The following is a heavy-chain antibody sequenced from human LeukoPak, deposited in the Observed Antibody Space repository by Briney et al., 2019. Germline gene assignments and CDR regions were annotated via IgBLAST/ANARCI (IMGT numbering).Heavy chain of an antibody. D-gene: IGHD2-8*01. CDR1: GFSFSTYW. CDR2: INQDGSEK. V-gene: IGHV3-7*01. J-gene: IGHJ4*02. Sequence: GGSLRLSCAASGFSFSTYWMTWVRQAPGKGLEWVANINQDGSEKHYVDSVKRRFTISRDNPKNSSYLQRNSLRAEDTAVYYCARDNVRKDDYWGQGTLVTVS. CDR3: ARDNVRKDDY.